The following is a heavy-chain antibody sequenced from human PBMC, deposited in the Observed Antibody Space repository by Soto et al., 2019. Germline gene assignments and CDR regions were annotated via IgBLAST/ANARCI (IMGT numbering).Heavy chain of an antibody. D-gene: IGHD6-19*01. J-gene: IGHJ4*02. CDR3: AKDSESSGWYGFYYFDY. CDR1: GFTFSSYA. V-gene: IGHV3-23*01. Sequence: GGSLRLSCAASGFTFSSYAMSWVRQAPGKGLEWVSAISGSGGSTYYADSVKGRFTISRDNSKNTLYLQMNSLRAEDTAVYYCAKDSESSGWYGFYYFDYWGQGTLVTVS. CDR2: ISGSGGST.